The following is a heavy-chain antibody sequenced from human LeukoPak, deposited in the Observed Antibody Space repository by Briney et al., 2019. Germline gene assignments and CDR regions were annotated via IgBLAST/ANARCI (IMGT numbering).Heavy chain of an antibody. Sequence: GGFLRLSCAASGFTFSSYSMNWVRQAPGKGLEWVSSISSSSSYIYYADSVKGRFTISRDNAKNSLYLQMNSLRAEDTAVYYCARDNYYGSGSYAFDIWGQGTMVTVSS. CDR3: ARDNYYGSGSYAFDI. V-gene: IGHV3-21*01. CDR2: ISSSSSYI. CDR1: GFTFSSYS. D-gene: IGHD3-10*01. J-gene: IGHJ3*02.